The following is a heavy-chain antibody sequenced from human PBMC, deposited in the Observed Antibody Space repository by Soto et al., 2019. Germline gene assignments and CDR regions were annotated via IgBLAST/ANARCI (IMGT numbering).Heavy chain of an antibody. V-gene: IGHV4-30-2*01. CDR1: GGSISSGGYS. CDR3: ARVPVGFGELYFDY. D-gene: IGHD3-10*01. J-gene: IGHJ4*02. Sequence: QLQLQESGSGLVEPSQTLSLTCAVSGGSISSGGYSWGWIRQPPGKGLEGIGYIDRSGSTYYNPALKSTVTIAVDRSNNQFSLKMSSVPAADTAVYYCARVPVGFGELYFDYWGQGTPVTVSS. CDR2: IDRSGST.